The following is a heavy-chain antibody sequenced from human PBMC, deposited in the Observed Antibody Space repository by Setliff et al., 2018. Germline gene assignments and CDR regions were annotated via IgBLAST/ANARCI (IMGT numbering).Heavy chain of an antibody. D-gene: IGHD6-6*01. CDR1: GGSISSGSHY. CDR2: IYSSGST. Sequence: SETLSLTCTVSGGSISSGSHYWSWIRQPAGKGLEWIGHIYSSGSTNYNPSLKSRVTISVDRSKNQFYLKLSSVIAADTAVYYCARDLYSSSSGGFYYYYYYMDVWGKGTTVTV. CDR3: ARDLYSSSSGGFYYYYYYMDV. V-gene: IGHV4-61*09. J-gene: IGHJ6*03.